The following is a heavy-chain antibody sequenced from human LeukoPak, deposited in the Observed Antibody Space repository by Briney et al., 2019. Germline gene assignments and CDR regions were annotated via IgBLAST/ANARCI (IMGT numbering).Heavy chain of an antibody. D-gene: IGHD3-3*01. J-gene: IGHJ2*01. CDR1: GGSSSSNY. CDR3: AREDYDDSGAWYFDL. V-gene: IGHV4-59*12. CDR2: IYYSGST. Sequence: PSETLSLTCTVSGGSSSSNYWSWIQQPPGKGLEWIGYIYYSGSTNYNPSLKSRVTISVDTSKNQFSLKLSSVTAADTAVYYCAREDYDDSGAWYFDLWGRGTLVIVSS.